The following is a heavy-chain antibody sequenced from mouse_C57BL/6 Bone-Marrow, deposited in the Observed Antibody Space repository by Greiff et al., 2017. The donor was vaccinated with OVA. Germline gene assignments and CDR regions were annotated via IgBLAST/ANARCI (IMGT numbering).Heavy chain of an antibody. V-gene: IGHV1-59*01. CDR2: IDPSDSYT. CDR1: GYTFTSYW. Sequence: VQLQQPGAELVRPGTSVKLSCKASGYTFTSYWMHWVKQRPGQGLEWIGVIDPSDSYTNYNQKFKGKATLTVDTSSSTAYMQLSSLTSEDSAVYYCARGVGYAMDYWGQGTLVTVSA. D-gene: IGHD1-1*02. J-gene: IGHJ3*01. CDR3: ARGVGYAMDY.